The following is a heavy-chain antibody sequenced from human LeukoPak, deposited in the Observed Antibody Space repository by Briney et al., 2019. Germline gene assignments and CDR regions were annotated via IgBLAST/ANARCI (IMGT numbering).Heavy chain of an antibody. J-gene: IGHJ5*02. CDR1: GFTFSNHP. Sequence: PGGSLRLSCAASGFTFSNHPMHWVRQAPGKGLEYVSAISSNGGSTYYANSVKGRFTISRDNSKNTLYLQTGSLRAEDMAVYYCARVISYNWFDPWGQGTLVTVSS. CDR2: ISSNGGST. V-gene: IGHV3-64*01. CDR3: ARVISYNWFDP. D-gene: IGHD3-16*01.